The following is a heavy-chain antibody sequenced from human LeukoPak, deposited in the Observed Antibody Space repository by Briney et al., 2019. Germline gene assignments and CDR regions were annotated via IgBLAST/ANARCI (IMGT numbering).Heavy chain of an antibody. D-gene: IGHD2-21*02. J-gene: IGHJ5*02. V-gene: IGHV4-34*01. Sequence: SETLSLTCAVYGGSFSGYYWSWIRQPPGKGLEWIGEINHSGSTNYNPSLKSRVTISVDTSKNQFSLKLSSVTAADTAVYYCVRGADKVVTAYWFDPWGQGTLVTVSS. CDR1: GGSFSGYY. CDR3: VRGADKVVTAYWFDP. CDR2: INHSGST.